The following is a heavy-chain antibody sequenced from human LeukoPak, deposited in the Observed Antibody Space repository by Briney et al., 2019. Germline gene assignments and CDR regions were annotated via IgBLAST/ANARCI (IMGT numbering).Heavy chain of an antibody. CDR3: ARDYVWGSSESDY. CDR1: GFTFSSYE. J-gene: IGHJ4*02. V-gene: IGHV3-48*03. Sequence: GGSLRLSCAASGFTFSSYEMNWVRQAPEKGLEWVSYISSSGSTIYYADSVKGRFTISRDNAKNSLYLQMSSLRVEDTAIYYCARDYVWGSSESDYWGQGTLVTVSS. D-gene: IGHD7-27*01. CDR2: ISSSGSTI.